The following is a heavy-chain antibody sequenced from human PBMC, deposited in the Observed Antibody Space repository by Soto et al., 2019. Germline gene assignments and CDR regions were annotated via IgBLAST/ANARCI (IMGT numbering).Heavy chain of an antibody. CDR1: GFTFSSYW. V-gene: IGHV3-7*01. J-gene: IGHJ6*02. CDR2: IKQDGSEK. CDR3: ARAGGEGYSSSWLKRGYYYYYYDMDV. D-gene: IGHD6-13*01. Sequence: PGGSLRLSCAASGFTFSSYWMSWVRQAPGKGLEWVANIKQDGSEKYYVDSVKGRFTISRDNAKNSLYLQMNSLRAEDTAVYYCARAGGEGYSSSWLKRGYYYYYYDMDVWGQGTTVTVSS.